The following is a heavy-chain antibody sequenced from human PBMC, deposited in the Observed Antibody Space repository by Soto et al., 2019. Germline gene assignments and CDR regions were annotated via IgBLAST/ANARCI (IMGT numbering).Heavy chain of an antibody. CDR3: ARRYSSSPYYFDY. Sequence: SETLSLTCAVSGGSISSGGYSWSWIRQPPGKGLEWIGYIYHSGSTYYNPSLKSRVTISVDRSKNQFSLKLSSVTAADTAVYYCARRYSSSPYYFDYWGQGTLVTVS. CDR1: GGSISSGGYS. J-gene: IGHJ4*02. CDR2: IYHSGST. D-gene: IGHD6-6*01. V-gene: IGHV4-30-2*01.